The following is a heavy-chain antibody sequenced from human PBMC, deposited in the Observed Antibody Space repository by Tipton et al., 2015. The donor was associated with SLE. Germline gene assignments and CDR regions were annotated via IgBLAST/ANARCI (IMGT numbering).Heavy chain of an antibody. J-gene: IGHJ6*03. CDR3: ARGYYYYMDV. CDR2: IYYSGCT. V-gene: IGHV4-59*08. CDR1: GGSISSSY. Sequence: TLSLTCTVPGGSISSSYWSWIRQPPGKGLEWIGYIYYSGCTNYNPSLKSRVTISVDTSKNQFSLKLSSVTAADTAVYYCARGYYYYMDVWGKGTTVTVSS.